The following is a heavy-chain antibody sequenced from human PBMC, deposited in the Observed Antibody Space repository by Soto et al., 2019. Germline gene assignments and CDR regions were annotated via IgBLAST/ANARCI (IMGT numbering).Heavy chain of an antibody. CDR3: ARLAAAGTVGDRYFDY. Sequence: GGSLRLSCAASGFTFITYAMNWVRQAPGKGLEWFSSISSSSSYIYYADSVKGRFTISRDNAKNSLYLQMNSLRAEDTAVYYCARLAAAGTVGDRYFDYWGQGTLVTVSS. CDR2: ISSSSSYI. D-gene: IGHD6-13*01. J-gene: IGHJ4*02. V-gene: IGHV3-21*01. CDR1: GFTFITYA.